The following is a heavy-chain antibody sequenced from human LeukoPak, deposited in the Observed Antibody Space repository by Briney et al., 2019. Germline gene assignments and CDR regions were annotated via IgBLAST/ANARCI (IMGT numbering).Heavy chain of an antibody. CDR1: GFTFSSYA. V-gene: IGHV3-21*01. J-gene: IGHJ4*02. CDR2: ISASGGGT. D-gene: IGHD3-10*01. CDR3: ARVGGPGDYFDY. Sequence: GGSLRLSCAASGFTFSSYAMTWVRQAPGKGLEWVSSISASGGGTYYADSVKGRFTISRDNAKNSLYLQMNSLRAEDTAVYYCARVGGPGDYFDYWGQGTLVTVSS.